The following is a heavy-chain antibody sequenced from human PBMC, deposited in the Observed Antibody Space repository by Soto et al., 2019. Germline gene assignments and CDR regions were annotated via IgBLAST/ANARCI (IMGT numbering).Heavy chain of an antibody. J-gene: IGHJ5*02. V-gene: IGHV3-23*01. Sequence: EVQLLESGGGLEQPGGSLRLSCAASGITFSSFALNWVRQAPGKGLEWVSSISASGAGTYYADSVKGRFTISRDNSKNTLYLQMNSLRAEDTAVYYCAKDHIVVVPAAISFKKKTPPRGWFDPWGQGTLVTVSS. CDR1: GITFSSFA. D-gene: IGHD2-2*01. CDR3: AKDHIVVVPAAISFKKKTPPRGWFDP. CDR2: ISASGAGT.